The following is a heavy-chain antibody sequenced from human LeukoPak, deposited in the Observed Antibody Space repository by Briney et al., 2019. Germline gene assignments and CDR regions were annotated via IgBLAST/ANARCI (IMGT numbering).Heavy chain of an antibody. D-gene: IGHD3-16*01. CDR1: GGSFSGYY. CDR3: ARGDYVWGSSHNFDY. V-gene: IGHV4-34*01. J-gene: IGHJ4*02. CDR2: INHSGST. Sequence: SETLSLTCAVYGGSFSGYYWSWIRQPPGKGLEWIGEINHSGSTNYNPSLQSRVTISVDTSKSQFSLKLSSVTAADTAVYYCARGDYVWGSSHNFDYWGQGTLVTVSS.